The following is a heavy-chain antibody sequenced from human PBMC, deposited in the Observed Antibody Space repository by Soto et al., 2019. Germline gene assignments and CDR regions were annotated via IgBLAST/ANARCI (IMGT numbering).Heavy chain of an antibody. CDR2: ISYSGST. V-gene: IGHV4-30-4*01. CDR3: ATMGTPATRLSYFDF. D-gene: IGHD5-18*01. CDR1: GGSISSGNYY. Sequence: QVQLQESGPGLVKPSQTLSLTCTVSGGSISSGNYYWSWIRQPPGKGLEWIGFISYSGSTYYNLSRQSRITVSVDTSKNQFSLTLSFVTAADTDVYYCATMGTPATRLSYFDFWGQGTLVTVSS. J-gene: IGHJ4*02.